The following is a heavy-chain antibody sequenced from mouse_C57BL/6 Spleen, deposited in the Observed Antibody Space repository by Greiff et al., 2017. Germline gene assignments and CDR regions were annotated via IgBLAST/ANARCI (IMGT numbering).Heavy chain of an antibody. Sequence: VQLQQSGPGLVQPSQSLSITCTVSGFSLTSYGVHWVRQSPGQGLEWLGVIWSGGSTDYNAAFMSNLIINKDNSKSQVFIKMNSLQSYDTAIYYCAKGMGDYWGQGTSVTVSS. CDR2: IWSGGST. J-gene: IGHJ4*01. V-gene: IGHV2-5*01. CDR1: GFSLTSYG. D-gene: IGHD2-3*01. CDR3: AKGMGDY.